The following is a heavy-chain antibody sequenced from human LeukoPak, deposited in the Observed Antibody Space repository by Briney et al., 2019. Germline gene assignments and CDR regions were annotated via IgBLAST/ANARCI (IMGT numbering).Heavy chain of an antibody. V-gene: IGHV1-69*13. CDR3: ARSPGGDDIYFDY. J-gene: IGHJ4*02. CDR1: GYTFTSYG. D-gene: IGHD2-21*02. CDR2: IIPIFGTA. Sequence: SVKVSCKASGYTFTSYGISWVRQAPGQGLEWMGGIIPIFGTANYAQKFQGRVTITADESTSTAYMELSSLRSEDTAVYYCARSPGGDDIYFDYWGQGTLVTVSS.